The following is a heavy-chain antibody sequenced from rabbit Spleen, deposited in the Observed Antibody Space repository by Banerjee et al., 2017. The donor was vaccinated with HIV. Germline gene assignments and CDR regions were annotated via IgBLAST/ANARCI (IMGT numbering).Heavy chain of an antibody. J-gene: IGHJ3*01. CDR3: ARDTSSSFSSYGMDL. Sequence: QSLEESGGGLVQPGTSLTLTCTASGFSFSSSYYMCWVRQAPGKGLEWIACIEAGSSGFTYFASWAKGRFTISKTSSTTVTLQMTSLTAADTATYFCARDTSSSFSSYGMDLWGQGTLVTVS. CDR2: IEAGSSGFT. D-gene: IGHD1-1*01. CDR1: GFSFSSSYY. V-gene: IGHV1S40*01.